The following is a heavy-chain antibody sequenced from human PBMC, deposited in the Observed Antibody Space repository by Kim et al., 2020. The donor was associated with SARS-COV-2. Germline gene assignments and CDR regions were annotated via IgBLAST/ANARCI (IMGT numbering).Heavy chain of an antibody. D-gene: IGHD2-15*01. Sequence: GGSLRLSCAASEFIFSNYALTWVRQAPWKGLEWVSSVSVSGDTFYAGSVMGRFTISRDNPKNTLYLQMNSLRAEDTAMYYCTKRATGWNFDYWGQGTLVTVSS. CDR3: TKRATGWNFDY. V-gene: IGHV3-23*01. CDR1: EFIFSNYA. CDR2: VSVSGDT. J-gene: IGHJ4*02.